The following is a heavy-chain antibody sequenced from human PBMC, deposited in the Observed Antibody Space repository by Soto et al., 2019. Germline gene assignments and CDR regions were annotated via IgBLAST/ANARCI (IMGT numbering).Heavy chain of an antibody. V-gene: IGHV4-59*01. D-gene: IGHD6-6*01. CDR1: GGSMNNFY. CDR3: ARSQGAAHSYYGLDV. CDR2: IFYSGGT. Sequence: SETLSLTCTVSGGSMNNFYWTWIRQPPGRGLEWIGNIFYSGGTNYNPSLKSRVTISVDTSKNQFSLNLNSLTAADTAVYYCARSQGAAHSYYGLDVWGQGTTVTVSS. J-gene: IGHJ6*02.